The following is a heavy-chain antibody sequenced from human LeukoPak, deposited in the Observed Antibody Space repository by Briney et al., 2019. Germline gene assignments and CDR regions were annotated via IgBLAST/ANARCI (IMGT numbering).Heavy chain of an antibody. D-gene: IGHD1-26*01. CDR2: IYTSGST. Sequence: SETLSLTCTVSGGSISSYYWSWIRQPAGKGLEWIGRIYTSGSTNYNPSLKSRVTVSVDTSKNQFSLKLSSVTAADTAVYYCARDQGWELPNWFDPGAREPWSPSPQ. J-gene: IGHJ5*02. CDR3: ARDQGWELPNWFDP. CDR1: GGSISSYY. V-gene: IGHV4-4*07.